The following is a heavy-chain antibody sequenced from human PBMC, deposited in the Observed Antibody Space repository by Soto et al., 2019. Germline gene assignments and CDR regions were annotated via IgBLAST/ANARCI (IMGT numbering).Heavy chain of an antibody. D-gene: IGHD1-1*01. V-gene: IGHV1-2*02. CDR3: ARDDGRTGAFDI. CDR2: INPNSGGT. J-gene: IGHJ3*02. Sequence: ASVKVSCKASGYTSTGYYMHWVRQAPGQGLEWMGWINPNSGGTNYAQKFQGRVTMTRDTSISTAYMELSRLRSDDTAVYYCARDDGRTGAFDIWGQGTMVTVS. CDR1: GYTSTGYY.